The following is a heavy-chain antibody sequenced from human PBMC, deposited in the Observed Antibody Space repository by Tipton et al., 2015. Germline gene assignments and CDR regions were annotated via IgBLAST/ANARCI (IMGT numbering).Heavy chain of an antibody. Sequence: TLSLTCNVSGASLSDNYWTWIRQPPGRGLEWIGYIDHSGTTNYNASLKSRVSISVDKSKDQFSLELTSVTAADTAVYYCARGGGYSYGYSDYWGQGTLVTVSS. CDR2: IDHSGTT. J-gene: IGHJ4*02. D-gene: IGHD5-18*01. CDR3: ARGGGYSYGYSDY. CDR1: GASLSDNY. V-gene: IGHV4-59*13.